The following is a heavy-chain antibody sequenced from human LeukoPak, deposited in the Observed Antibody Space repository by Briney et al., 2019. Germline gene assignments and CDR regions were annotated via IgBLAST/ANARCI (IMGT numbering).Heavy chain of an antibody. CDR1: GFTFSSYS. J-gene: IGHJ6*03. V-gene: IGHV3-21*01. CDR2: ISSSSSYI. D-gene: IGHD3-3*01. Sequence: GGSLRLSCAASGFTFSSYSMNWVRQAPGKGLEWVSSISSSSSYIYYADSVKGRFTISRDNAKNTLYLQMNSLRAEDTAVYYCARSTTYYDFWSGDYYYYMDVWGKGTTVTVSS. CDR3: ARSTTYYDFWSGDYYYYMDV.